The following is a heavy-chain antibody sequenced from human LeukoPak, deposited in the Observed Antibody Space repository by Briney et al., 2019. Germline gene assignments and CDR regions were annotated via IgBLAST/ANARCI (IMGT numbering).Heavy chain of an antibody. CDR1: GFTFTSHA. V-gene: IGHV3-23*01. Sequence: GGSLRLSYEVSGFTFTSHAMTWVRQAPGKGLEWVSTVSGSGGGTYYADSVKGRFTVSRDNSKNTLYLQMNSLRAEDTAVYYCAKDFEFDILSSSVGADAFDIWGQGTVVTVSS. D-gene: IGHD3-9*01. CDR3: AKDFEFDILSSSVGADAFDI. CDR2: VSGSGGGT. J-gene: IGHJ3*02.